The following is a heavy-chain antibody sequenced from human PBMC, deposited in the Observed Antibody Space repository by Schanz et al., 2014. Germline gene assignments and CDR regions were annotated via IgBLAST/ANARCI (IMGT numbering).Heavy chain of an antibody. J-gene: IGHJ3*02. Sequence: EVQLVESGGGLVQPGGSLRLSCAASGFTFSSYAMSWVRQAPGKGLEWVSGISGTGGGTAYYADSVKGRFTISRDNSKNTLYLQMNSLRAEDTAVYFCARDRWRATVMVDAFDIWGQGTMVAVSS. CDR1: GFTFSSYA. CDR3: ARDRWRATVMVDAFDI. D-gene: IGHD4-4*01. CDR2: ISGTGGGTA. V-gene: IGHV3-23*04.